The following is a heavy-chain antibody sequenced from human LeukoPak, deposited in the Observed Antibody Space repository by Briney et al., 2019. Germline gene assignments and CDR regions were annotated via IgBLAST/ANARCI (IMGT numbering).Heavy chain of an antibody. CDR1: GYTFTRDY. J-gene: IGHJ4*02. CDR2: INPSGGST. CDR3: ARDFWGYFDY. Sequence: ASVKVSCQASGYTFTRDYMDWVRQAPGQGLEWMGIINPSGGSTSYAQKFQGRVTMTRDTSTSTVYMELSSLRSEDTAVYYCARDFWGYFDYWGQGTLVTVSS. D-gene: IGHD3-16*01. V-gene: IGHV1-46*01.